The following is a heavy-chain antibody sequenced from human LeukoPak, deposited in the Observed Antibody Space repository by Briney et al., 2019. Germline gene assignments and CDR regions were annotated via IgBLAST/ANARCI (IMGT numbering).Heavy chain of an antibody. Sequence: PGGSLRLSCAASGFTFDAYGMSWVRQAPGKGLEWVSSLSSNSANTYYADSVKGRFTISRDNSKNTLFLQMNSLRAEDTAVFYCAKRSGYTTGWFFDFWGQGTLVTVSS. J-gene: IGHJ4*02. CDR3: AKRSGYTTGWFFDF. CDR1: GFTFDAYG. CDR2: LSSNSANT. D-gene: IGHD6-19*01. V-gene: IGHV3-23*01.